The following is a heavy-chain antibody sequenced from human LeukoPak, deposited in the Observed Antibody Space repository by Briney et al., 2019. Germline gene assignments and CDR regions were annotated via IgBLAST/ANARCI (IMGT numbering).Heavy chain of an antibody. CDR1: GFTFSSYS. Sequence: PGGSLRLSCAASGFTFSSYSMNWVRQAPGKGLEWVSSISSSSSYIYYADSVKGRFTISRDNAKNSLYLHMNSLRAEDTAVYYCARWGSSCPFDYWGQGTLVTVSS. CDR3: ARWGSSCPFDY. V-gene: IGHV3-21*01. CDR2: ISSSSSYI. D-gene: IGHD6-13*01. J-gene: IGHJ4*02.